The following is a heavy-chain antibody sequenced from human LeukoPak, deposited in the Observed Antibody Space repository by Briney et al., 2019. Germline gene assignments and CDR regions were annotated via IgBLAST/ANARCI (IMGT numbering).Heavy chain of an antibody. CDR3: ARERRGYYDFWSGYSNWFDP. V-gene: IGHV3-7*01. CDR1: GFTFSSYW. D-gene: IGHD3-3*01. Sequence: GGSLRLSCAASGFTFSSYWMSWVRQAAGRGLEWVANIKQDGSEKYYVDSVKGRFTIYRDNAKNSMYLQMNSLRAEDTAVYYWARERRGYYDFWSGYSNWFDPWGQGTLVTVSS. J-gene: IGHJ5*02. CDR2: IKQDGSEK.